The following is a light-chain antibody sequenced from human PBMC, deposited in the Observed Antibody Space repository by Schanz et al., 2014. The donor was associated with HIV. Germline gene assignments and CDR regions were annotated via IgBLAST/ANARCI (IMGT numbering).Light chain of an antibody. V-gene: IGLV2-8*01. J-gene: IGLJ1*01. Sequence: QSALTQPPSASGSPGQSVTISCTGTSSDVGGYKYVSWYQQHPGKAPKLLIYEVSKRPLGVPDRFSGSKSGNTASLTVSGLRAEDEGDYYCCSYTTTSTYVFGAGTKVTVL. CDR2: EVS. CDR3: CSYTTTSTYV. CDR1: SSDVGGYKY.